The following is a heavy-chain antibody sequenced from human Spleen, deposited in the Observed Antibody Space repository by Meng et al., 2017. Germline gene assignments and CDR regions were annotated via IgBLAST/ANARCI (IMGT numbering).Heavy chain of an antibody. V-gene: IGHV4-34*01. CDR1: GGAFSGYY. CDR3: ARGLGGLLDY. J-gene: IGHJ4*02. CDR2: INHSGST. Sequence: QVQLQQWGAELLKPSETLSLTCAVYGGAFSGYYWSWIRQPPGKGLEWIGEINHSGSTTYNPSLKSRVTISVDKSKNQFSLKLSSVTAADTAVYYCARGLGGLLDYWGQGTLVTVSS. D-gene: IGHD7-27*01.